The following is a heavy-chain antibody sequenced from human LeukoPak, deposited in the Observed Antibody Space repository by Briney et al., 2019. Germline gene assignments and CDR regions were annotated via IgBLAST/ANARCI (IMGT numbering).Heavy chain of an antibody. J-gene: IGHJ4*02. Sequence: ASVKVSCKASGYIFSKYGISWVRQAPGHGLEWMGWISSAGNTNYAPKFQDRATMTTDTSTSTAYIELRSLRFDDTAVYYCARDDMRDGNNYYDSSGYYYWGQGTLVTVSS. CDR1: GYIFSKYG. CDR2: ISSAGNT. V-gene: IGHV1-18*01. CDR3: ARDDMRDGNNYYDSSGYYY. D-gene: IGHD3-22*01.